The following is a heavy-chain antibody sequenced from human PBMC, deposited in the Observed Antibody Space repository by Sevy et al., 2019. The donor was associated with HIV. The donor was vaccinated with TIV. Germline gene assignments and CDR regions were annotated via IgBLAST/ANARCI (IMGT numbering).Heavy chain of an antibody. CDR3: AKDLKQFWPQDSYYGTDV. J-gene: IGHJ6*02. CDR2: ISYDSTYK. V-gene: IGHV3-30*18. Sequence: GGSLRLSCAASGFNFNNYGMNWVRQTPGKGLEWVAVISYDSTYKFFTDSVKGRFSISRDNSKNTVDLQLNSLRPEDTAVYYCAKDLKQFWPQDSYYGTDVWGLGTTVTVSS. D-gene: IGHD2-15*01. CDR1: GFNFNNYG.